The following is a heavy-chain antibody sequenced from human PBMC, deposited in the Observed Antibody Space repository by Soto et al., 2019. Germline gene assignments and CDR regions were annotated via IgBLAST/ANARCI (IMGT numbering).Heavy chain of an antibody. Sequence: QVQLVQSGAEVKKPGSSVKVSCKASGGTFSSYTISWVRQAPGQGLAWMGRIIPILGIANYAQKFQGRVTITADKSTSTAYMERSSLRSEDTAVYYCASLASRGYGMDVWGQWTTVTVSS. J-gene: IGHJ6*02. CDR3: ASLASRGYGMDV. D-gene: IGHD2-2*01. CDR1: GGTFSSYT. V-gene: IGHV1-69*02. CDR2: IIPILGIA.